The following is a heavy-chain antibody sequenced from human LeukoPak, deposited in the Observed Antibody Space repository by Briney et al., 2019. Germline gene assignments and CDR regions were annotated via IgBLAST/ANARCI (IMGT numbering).Heavy chain of an antibody. V-gene: IGHV4-61*01. CDR1: GGSVSSGSYY. CDR2: IYYSGST. Sequence: LETLSLTCTVSGGSVSSGSYYWSWIRQPPGKGLEWIGYIYYSGSTNYNPSLKSRVTISVDTSKNQFSLKLSSVTAADTAVYYCARAQSIAAAGIAYWGQGTLVTVSS. D-gene: IGHD6-13*01. J-gene: IGHJ4*02. CDR3: ARAQSIAAAGIAY.